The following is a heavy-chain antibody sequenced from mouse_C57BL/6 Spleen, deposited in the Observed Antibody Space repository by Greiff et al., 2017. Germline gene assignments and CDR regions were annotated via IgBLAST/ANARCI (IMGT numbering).Heavy chain of an antibody. D-gene: IGHD2-13*01. CDR2: IYPGDGDT. Sequence: VKLMESGPELVKPGASVKISCKASGYAFSSSWMNWVKQRPGKGLEWIGRIYPGDGDTNYNGKFKGKATLTADKSSSTAYMQLSSLTSEDSAVYFCAVGDRFAYWGQGTLVTVSA. V-gene: IGHV1-82*01. CDR1: GYAFSSSW. J-gene: IGHJ3*01. CDR3: AVGDRFAY.